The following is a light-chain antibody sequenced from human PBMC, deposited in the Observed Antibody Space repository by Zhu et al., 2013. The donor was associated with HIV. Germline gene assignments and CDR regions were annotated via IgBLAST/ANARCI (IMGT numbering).Light chain of an antibody. Sequence: EIVMTQSPATLSVSPGERATLSCRATKYIDTNLAWYQQKPGQAPRLLLHSASTRATGVPARFSGSGSGTEFTLAISGLQSDDFAVYHCQQYYQWPLTFGEGTKVEIK. CDR2: SAS. V-gene: IGKV3-15*01. J-gene: IGKJ4*01. CDR1: KYIDTN. CDR3: QQYYQWPLT.